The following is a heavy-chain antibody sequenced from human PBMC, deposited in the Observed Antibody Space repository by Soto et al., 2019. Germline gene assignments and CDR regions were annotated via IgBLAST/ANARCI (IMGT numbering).Heavy chain of an antibody. CDR2: ISGSGSST. Sequence: EVQLLESGGGLVQPGGSLRLSCAASGFTFSSYVMSWVRQAPGKGLEWVSAISGSGSSTYYADSVKGRFTISRDNSKNTLYLQMNSLRAEDTAVYYCAREYSSSWYWEAFDIWGQGTMVTVSS. D-gene: IGHD6-13*01. CDR1: GFTFSSYV. CDR3: AREYSSSWYWEAFDI. J-gene: IGHJ3*02. V-gene: IGHV3-23*01.